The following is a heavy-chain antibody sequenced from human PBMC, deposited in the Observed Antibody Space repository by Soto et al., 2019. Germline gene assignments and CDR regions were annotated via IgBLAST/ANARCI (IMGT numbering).Heavy chain of an antibody. V-gene: IGHV4-4*02. J-gene: IGHJ6*02. CDR1: GDSIIGTGW. CDR2: VYHSGAT. D-gene: IGHD3-22*01. Sequence: QVQLQGSGPGLVRPSGTLSLTCAVSGDSIIGTGWWSWVRQSPGKGLDWIGEVYHSGATNYNPALKSRVTISVDTSRNQFALNLGSVIAADTAVYYCVRNGYYSLDVWGQGTTVTDYS. CDR3: VRNGYYSLDV.